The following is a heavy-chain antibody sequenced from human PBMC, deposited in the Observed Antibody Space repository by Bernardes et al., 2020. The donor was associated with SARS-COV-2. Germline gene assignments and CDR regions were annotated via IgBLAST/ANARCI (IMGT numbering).Heavy chain of an antibody. V-gene: IGHV1-2*02. CDR3: ARTFYYDRGGDSLFDL. J-gene: IGHJ4*02. CDR1: GYTFSDYY. D-gene: IGHD2-21*01. CDR2: IIPKSGAT. Sequence: ASLKVSCTASGYTFSDYYIHWLRQAPGQGLAWMGWIIPKSGATNHAQKIQGRVTMTRDTSISTDYMELNRLTSDDTAVYYCARTFYYDRGGDSLFDLWGQGTPVTVSS.